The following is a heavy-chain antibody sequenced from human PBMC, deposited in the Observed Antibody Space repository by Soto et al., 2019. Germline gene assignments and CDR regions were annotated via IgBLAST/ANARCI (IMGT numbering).Heavy chain of an antibody. CDR1: GFTADDYA. V-gene: IGHV3-9*02. J-gene: IGHJ4*02. CDR2: ISSNSDTI. D-gene: IGHD4-17*01. Sequence: EVQLVESGGGLVQPGRSLRLSCVDSGFTADDYAMHWVRQAPGKGLEWVSGISSNSDTIDYADSVKGRFTISRDNAKNSLFLQMNSLRPEDTALYYCAKDMKWGGMTTIHYFDSWGQGTLVTVSS. CDR3: AKDMKWGGMTTIHYFDS.